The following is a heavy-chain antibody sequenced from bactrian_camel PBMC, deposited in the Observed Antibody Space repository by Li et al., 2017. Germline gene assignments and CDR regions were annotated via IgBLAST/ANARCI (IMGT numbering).Heavy chain of an antibody. V-gene: IGHV3S31*01. CDR3: AAGRWFCDSTFHRGRFDY. J-gene: IGHJ4*01. D-gene: IGHD4*01. CDR2: VYNSFGAT. CDR1: GSTYSIHC. Sequence: VQLVESGGGSVQAGGSLRLSCAASGSTYSIHCRGWFRQSPGKGREGIAAVYNSFGATAYSDSVKDRFVISRGGAKNTVYLQMNMLMPEDTAMYYCAAGRWFCDSTFHRGRFDYWGQGTQVTVSS.